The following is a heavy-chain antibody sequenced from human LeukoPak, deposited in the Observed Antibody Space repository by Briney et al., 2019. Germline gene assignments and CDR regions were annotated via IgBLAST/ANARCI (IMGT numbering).Heavy chain of an antibody. CDR1: GGSFSGYY. D-gene: IGHD1-7*01. V-gene: IGHV4-34*01. CDR3: ARGRLSGTMRYYYYYGMDV. CDR2: INHSGST. J-gene: IGHJ6*02. Sequence: SETLSLTCAVYGGSFSGYYWSWIRQPPGKGLEWIGEINHSGSTNYNPSLKSRVTISVDTSRNQSSLKLSSVTAADTAVYYCARGRLSGTMRYYYYYGMDVWGQGTTVTVSS.